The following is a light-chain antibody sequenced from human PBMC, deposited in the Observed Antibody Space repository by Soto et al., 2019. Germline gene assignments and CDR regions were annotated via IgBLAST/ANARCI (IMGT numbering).Light chain of an antibody. J-gene: IGKJ5*01. CDR2: LGS. CDR1: ESLTHSSGYNY. CDR3: MQPLQTLIT. Sequence: EIVLTQSPLSLSVSPGEAASISCRSSESLTHSSGYNYLDWYLLKPGQPPQLLIYLGSNRGSGVPDRFRGSGSGTEYTLTISRVETEDAGIYFCMQPLQTLITFGQGTRLEIQ. V-gene: IGKV2-28*01.